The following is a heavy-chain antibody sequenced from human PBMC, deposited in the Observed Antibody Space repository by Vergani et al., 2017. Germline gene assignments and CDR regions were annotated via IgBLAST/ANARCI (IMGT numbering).Heavy chain of an antibody. CDR3: TTGFPGSSWSTY. CDR2: VRNKEDGGTP. Sequence: LQLQESGPGLVKPSETLSLTCTVSGVSIGSNSYYWGWVRQAPGKGLEWVGFVRNKEDGGTPEHAASVKGRFTISRDDSKAIAYLQMNSLKTEDTAVYYCTTGFPGSSWSTYWGQGTLVTVSS. J-gene: IGHJ4*01. V-gene: IGHV3-49*02. CDR1: GVSIGSN. D-gene: IGHD6-13*01.